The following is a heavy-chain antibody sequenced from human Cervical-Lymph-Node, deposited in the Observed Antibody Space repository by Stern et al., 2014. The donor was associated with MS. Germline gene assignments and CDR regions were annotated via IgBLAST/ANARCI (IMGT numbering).Heavy chain of an antibody. J-gene: IGHJ3*02. CDR1: GGSISSGGYS. Sequence: QLQLQESGSGLVKPSQNLSLTCAVSGGSISSGGYSWSWIRQPPGKGLEWIGYIYHSGSTYYNPSLKSRVTISVDRSKNQFSLKLSSVTAADTAVYYCARSSTVTPNAFDIWGQGTMVTVSS. V-gene: IGHV4-30-2*01. CDR3: ARSSTVTPNAFDI. CDR2: IYHSGST. D-gene: IGHD4-17*01.